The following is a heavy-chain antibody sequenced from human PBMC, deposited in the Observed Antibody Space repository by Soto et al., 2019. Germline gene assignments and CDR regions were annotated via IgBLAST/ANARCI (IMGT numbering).Heavy chain of an antibody. CDR3: ATLAAKRGFDI. CDR1: GFTFSSYG. Sequence: QVQLVESGGGVVQPGKSLRLSCATSGFTFSSYGMHWVRQAPGKGLEWVSVIWYDGSKEAYIDSVKGRFTISRDNSKNTLYLQRNSLRDDDTAVYYCATLAAKRGFDIWGQGTLVTVSS. V-gene: IGHV3-33*03. J-gene: IGHJ3*02. D-gene: IGHD2-15*01. CDR2: IWYDGSKE.